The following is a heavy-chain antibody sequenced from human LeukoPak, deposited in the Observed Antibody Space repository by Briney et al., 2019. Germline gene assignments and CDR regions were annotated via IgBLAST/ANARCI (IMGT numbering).Heavy chain of an antibody. CDR1: GFTFSSYA. D-gene: IGHD1-7*01. V-gene: IGHV3-23*01. CDR3: ARELSGTTSYYFDY. CDR2: ISSSGGST. Sequence: PGGSLRLSCAASGFTFSSYAMSWVRQAPGQGLGWVSGISSSGGSTYYADSVKGRFTISRDNSKNTLYLQMNSLRDEDTAVYYCARELSGTTSYYFDYWGQGTLVTVSS. J-gene: IGHJ4*02.